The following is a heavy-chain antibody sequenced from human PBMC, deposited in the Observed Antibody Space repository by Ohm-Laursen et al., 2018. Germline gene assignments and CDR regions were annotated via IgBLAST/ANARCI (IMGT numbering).Heavy chain of an antibody. CDR2: IYYSGST. CDR3: ARDQGYYDSSGYYYYYGMDV. Sequence: SETLSLTCIVSGGSISSYYWSWIRQPPGKGLEWIGYIYYSGSTNYNPSLKSRVTISVDTSKNQFSLKLSSVTAADTAVYYCARDQGYYDSSGYYYYYGMDVWGQGTTVTVSS. V-gene: IGHV4-59*01. J-gene: IGHJ6*02. CDR1: GGSISSYY. D-gene: IGHD3-22*01.